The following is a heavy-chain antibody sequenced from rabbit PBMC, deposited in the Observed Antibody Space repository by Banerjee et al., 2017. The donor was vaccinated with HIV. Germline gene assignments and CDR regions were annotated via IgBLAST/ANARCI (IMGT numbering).Heavy chain of an antibody. CDR1: GFSFSSSYW. J-gene: IGHJ4*01. Sequence: QEQLEESGGDLVKPEGSLTLTCTASGFSFSSSYWICWVRQAPGKGLEWIACIYAGSSGSTYYASWVNGRFTISSDNAQNTVDLQMNSLTAADTATYFCARGDYSYGFAGYAYLNLWGQGTLVTVS. CDR2: IYAGSSGST. V-gene: IGHV1S45*01. D-gene: IGHD6-1*01. CDR3: ARGDYSYGFAGYAYLNL.